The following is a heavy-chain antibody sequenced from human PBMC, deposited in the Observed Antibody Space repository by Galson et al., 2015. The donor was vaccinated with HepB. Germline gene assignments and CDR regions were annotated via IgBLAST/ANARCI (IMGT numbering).Heavy chain of an antibody. CDR1: GFSFGDYG. V-gene: IGHV3-49*03. CDR3: ILEGQVNGYNPTAT. Sequence: SLRLSCAASGFSFGDYGMTWFRQAPGKGPEWVGFIRSKIYGGTTEYAASLKGRFTISRDDSKNIVYLHMNSLETEDTAVYYCILEGQVNGYNPTATWGQGTMVTVSS. J-gene: IGHJ3*01. CDR2: IRSKIYGGTT. D-gene: IGHD5-24*01.